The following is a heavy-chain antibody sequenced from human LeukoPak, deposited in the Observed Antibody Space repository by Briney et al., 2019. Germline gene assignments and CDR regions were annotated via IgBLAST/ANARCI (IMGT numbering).Heavy chain of an antibody. Sequence: GESLKISCKGSGYSFTSYWIGWVRQMPGKGLEWMGIIYPGDSDTRYSPSFQGQVTISADKSISTAYLQWSSLKASDTAMYYCARLKRVVLWFGELFPYYFDYWGQGTLVTVSS. V-gene: IGHV5-51*01. CDR1: GYSFTSYW. D-gene: IGHD3-10*01. CDR3: ARLKRVVLWFGELFPYYFDY. J-gene: IGHJ4*02. CDR2: IYPGDSDT.